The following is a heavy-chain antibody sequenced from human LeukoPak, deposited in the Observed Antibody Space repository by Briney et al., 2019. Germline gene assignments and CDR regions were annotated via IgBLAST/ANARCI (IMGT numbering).Heavy chain of an antibody. CDR1: GFTFSSYA. V-gene: IGHV3-23*01. D-gene: IGHD3-16*01. Sequence: PGGSLRLSCAASGFTFSSYAMSWVRQAPGKGLEWVSAISGSGGSTYYADSVKGRFTISRDNSKNTLYLQMNSLRTEDTAVYYCAKGAWGPITFGGGPLDYWGQGTLVTVSS. CDR3: AKGAWGPITFGGGPLDY. CDR2: ISGSGGST. J-gene: IGHJ4*02.